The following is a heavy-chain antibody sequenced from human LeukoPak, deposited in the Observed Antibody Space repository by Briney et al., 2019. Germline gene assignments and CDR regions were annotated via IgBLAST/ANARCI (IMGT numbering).Heavy chain of an antibody. CDR1: GGSISSRSYY. V-gene: IGHV4-39*01. CDR2: IYYSGST. Sequence: SETLSLTCTVSGGSISSRSYYWGWIRQPPGKGLEWSGNIYYSGSTYYHPSLKRRITISVDTSNNQFSLNLSSVTAAHTAVYYCARLPAPCCSSTSCYAHYAFDIWGQGTMVTVSS. D-gene: IGHD2-2*01. J-gene: IGHJ3*02. CDR3: ARLPAPCCSSTSCYAHYAFDI.